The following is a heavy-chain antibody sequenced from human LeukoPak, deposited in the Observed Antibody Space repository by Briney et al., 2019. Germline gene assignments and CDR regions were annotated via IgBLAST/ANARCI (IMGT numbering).Heavy chain of an antibody. J-gene: IGHJ4*02. V-gene: IGHV1-2*02. Sequence: GASVKVSCKASGYTFTGYFMHWVRQAPGQGLEWMGWINPNSGATNYAQNFQGRVTMTRDTSISTAYMELRSDDTAVHYCARGHYDTSGYYHLDYWGQGTLVTVSS. CDR2: INPNSGAT. D-gene: IGHD3-22*01. CDR1: GYTFTGYF. CDR3: ARGHYDTSGYYHLDY.